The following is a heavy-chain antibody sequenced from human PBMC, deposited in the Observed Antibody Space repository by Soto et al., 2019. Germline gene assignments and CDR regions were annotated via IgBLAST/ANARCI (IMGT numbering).Heavy chain of an antibody. CDR3: ARGYSSSSGLDY. D-gene: IGHD6-6*01. V-gene: IGHV4-34*01. CDR2: INHSGST. Sequence: QVQPQQWGAGLLKPSETLSLTCAVYGGSFSGYYWSWIRQPPGKGLEWIGEINHSGSTNYNPSLKSRVTISVDTSKNQFSLKLSSVTAADTAVYYCARGYSSSSGLDYWGQGTLVTVSS. J-gene: IGHJ4*02. CDR1: GGSFSGYY.